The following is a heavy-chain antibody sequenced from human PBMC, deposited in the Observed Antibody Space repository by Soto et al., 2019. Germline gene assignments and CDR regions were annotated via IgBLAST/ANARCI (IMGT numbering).Heavy chain of an antibody. D-gene: IGHD3-16*01. J-gene: IGHJ4*02. CDR2: IYSGGTT. V-gene: IGHV3-66*01. CDR1: GFTVSSYY. Sequence: PGLFLRLSWAAAGFTVSSYYVSWVRQAPEKGLEWVSVIYSGGTTYYADSVNGRFTISRDNAQNTLFLQMNSLSAEDTAVYYFARGGHYDGVSYLPVGFDYWGQGTQVTVSS. CDR3: ARGGHYDGVSYLPVGFDY.